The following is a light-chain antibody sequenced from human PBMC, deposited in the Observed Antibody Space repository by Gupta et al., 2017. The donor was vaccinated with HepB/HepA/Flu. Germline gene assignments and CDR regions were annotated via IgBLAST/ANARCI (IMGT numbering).Light chain of an antibody. V-gene: IGKV1-12*01. CDR3: QQGATFPFT. Sequence: DIQMTQSPSSVSASVGDRVTITCRASQYINRWLAWYQQKPGTAPKLLIYNISSLQTGVPSRFSASGSGTDFTLTITSLQPEDFATYSCQQGATFPFTFGGETKVGIK. CDR1: QYINRW. J-gene: IGKJ4*01. CDR2: NIS.